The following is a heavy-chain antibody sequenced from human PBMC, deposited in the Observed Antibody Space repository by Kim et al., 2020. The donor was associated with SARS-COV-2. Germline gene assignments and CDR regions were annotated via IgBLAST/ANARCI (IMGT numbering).Heavy chain of an antibody. D-gene: IGHD3-22*01. CDR3: ASSPYYYDSSGHNWFDP. J-gene: IGHJ5*02. V-gene: IGHV4-31*02. Sequence: LKGRVTISVDTSKNQFSLKLSSVTAADTAVYYCASSPYYYDSSGHNWFDPWGQGTLVTVSS.